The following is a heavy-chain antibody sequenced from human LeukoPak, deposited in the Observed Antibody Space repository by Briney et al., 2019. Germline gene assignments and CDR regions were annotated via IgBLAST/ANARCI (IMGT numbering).Heavy chain of an antibody. CDR3: ATHPQYYYDSSGYSEAFDI. Sequence: GGSLRLSCAAPGFTFDDYGMSWVRQAPGKGLEWVSGINWNGGSTGYADSVKGRFTISRDNAKNSLYLQMNSLRAEDTALYYCATHPQYYYDSSGYSEAFDIWGQGTMVTVSS. CDR1: GFTFDDYG. V-gene: IGHV3-20*04. J-gene: IGHJ3*02. D-gene: IGHD3-22*01. CDR2: INWNGGST.